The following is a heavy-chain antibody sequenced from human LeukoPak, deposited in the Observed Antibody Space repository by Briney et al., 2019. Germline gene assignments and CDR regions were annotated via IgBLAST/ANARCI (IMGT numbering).Heavy chain of an antibody. D-gene: IGHD2-8*01. V-gene: IGHV1-8*01. Sequence: ASVKVSCKASGYTFTSYDINWVRQATGQGLEWMGWMNPNSGNTGYAQKFQGRVTMTRNTSMSTAYMELSSLGSEDTAVYYCASGRDIVLMVYASPSRYFDYWGQGTLVTVSS. CDR3: ASGRDIVLMVYASPSRYFDY. J-gene: IGHJ4*02. CDR2: MNPNSGNT. CDR1: GYTFTSYD.